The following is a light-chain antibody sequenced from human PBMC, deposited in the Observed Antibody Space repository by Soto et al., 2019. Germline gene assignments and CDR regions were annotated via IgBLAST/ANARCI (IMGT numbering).Light chain of an antibody. Sequence: SYELTQPPSVSVAPGQTATITCGGNNIGTKSVHWYQQKPGQAPVLVVFHDRDRPSGIPDRFSGAHSGNTATLNISRVEAGDEADYYGQVWDDNSDHTGVFGVGTKLTVL. J-gene: IGLJ3*02. CDR3: QVWDDNSDHTGV. CDR1: NIGTKS. CDR2: HDR. V-gene: IGLV3-21*02.